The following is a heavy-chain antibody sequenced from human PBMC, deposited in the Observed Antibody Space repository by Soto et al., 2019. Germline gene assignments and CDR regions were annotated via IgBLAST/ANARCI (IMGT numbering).Heavy chain of an antibody. CDR2: IRSKANSYAT. CDR1: GVTFRCSA. V-gene: IGHV3-73*01. CDR3: TRRGDGEKSPVDN. J-gene: IGHJ4*02. Sequence: PCGSMRLSCAACGVTFRCSAMHWVRQDSGKGLEWVGRIRSKANSYATAYAASVKGRFTISRDDSKNTAYLQMNSLKTEDTAVYYCTRRGDGEKSPVDNWGQGPLVTVSS.